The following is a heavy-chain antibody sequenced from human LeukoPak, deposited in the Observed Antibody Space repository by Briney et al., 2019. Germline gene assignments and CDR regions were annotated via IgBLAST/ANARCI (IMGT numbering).Heavy chain of an antibody. CDR3: ASSSGMIVET. Sequence: GASVKVSCKASGGTFSSYAISWVRQAPGQGLEWMGGIIPIFGTANYAQKFQGRVTITADESTSTAYMELSGLRSEDTAVYYCASSSGMIVETWGQGTLVTVSS. CDR1: GGTFSSYA. D-gene: IGHD3-22*01. CDR2: IIPIFGTA. V-gene: IGHV1-69*13. J-gene: IGHJ4*02.